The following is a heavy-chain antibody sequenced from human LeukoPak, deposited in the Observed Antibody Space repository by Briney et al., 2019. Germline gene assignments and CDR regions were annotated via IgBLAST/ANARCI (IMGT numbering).Heavy chain of an antibody. CDR1: GFTFSSYA. D-gene: IGHD4-17*01. V-gene: IGHV3-30-3*01. J-gene: IGHJ4*02. Sequence: GGSLRLSCAASGFTFSSYAMHWVRRAPGKGLEWVAVISYDGSNKYYADSVKGRFTLSRDNAKNSLYLQMNSLRAEDTAVYYCARVGRLQYGDYVAFDYWGQGTLVTVSS. CDR2: ISYDGSNK. CDR3: ARVGRLQYGDYVAFDY.